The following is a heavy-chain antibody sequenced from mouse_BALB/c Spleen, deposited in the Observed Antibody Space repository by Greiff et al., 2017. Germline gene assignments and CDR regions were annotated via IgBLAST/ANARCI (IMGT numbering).Heavy chain of an antibody. CDR2: IRNKANGYTT. V-gene: IGHV7-3*02. Sequence: DVKLVESGGGLVQPGGSLRLSCATSGFTFTDYYMSWVRQPPGKALEWLGFIRNKANGYTTEYSASVKGRFTISRDNSQSILYLQMNTLRAEDSATYYCARENYYDYFDYWGQGTTLTVSS. D-gene: IGHD1-1*01. J-gene: IGHJ2*01. CDR3: ARENYYDYFDY. CDR1: GFTFTDYY.